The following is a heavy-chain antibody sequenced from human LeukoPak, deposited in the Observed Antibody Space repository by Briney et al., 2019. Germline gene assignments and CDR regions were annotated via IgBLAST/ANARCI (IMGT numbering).Heavy chain of an antibody. CDR2: ISYDGSNK. CDR1: GFTFSSYA. J-gene: IGHJ4*02. Sequence: PGGSLRLSCAASGFTFSSYAMHWVRRAPGKGLEWVAVISYDGSNKYYADSVKGRFTISRDNSKNTLYLQMNSLRAEDTAVYYCARGREWELLDWGQGTLVTVSS. D-gene: IGHD1-26*01. V-gene: IGHV3-30-3*01. CDR3: ARGREWELLD.